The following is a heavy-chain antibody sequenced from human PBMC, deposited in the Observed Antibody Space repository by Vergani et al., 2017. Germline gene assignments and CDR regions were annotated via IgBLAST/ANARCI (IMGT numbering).Heavy chain of an antibody. CDR1: GGSISSGDHC. CDR2: IFYSGTT. CDR3: ARVDTXVPATSHFYYMDV. J-gene: IGHJ6*03. D-gene: IGHD6-25*01. V-gene: IGHV4-31*11. Sequence: QVQLQESGPGVVKPSQTLSLTCAVSGGSISSGDHCWTWIRQRPGKGLEWIGYIFYSGTTYDNPSLRSRLTISVDTSQNQFSLKLRSVTAADTAVYYCARVDTXVPATSHFYYMDVWGKGTTVVVS.